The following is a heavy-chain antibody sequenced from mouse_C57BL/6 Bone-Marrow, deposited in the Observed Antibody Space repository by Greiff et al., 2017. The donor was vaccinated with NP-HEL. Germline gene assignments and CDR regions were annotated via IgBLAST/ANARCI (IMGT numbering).Heavy chain of an antibody. CDR2: IWRGGST. J-gene: IGHJ2*01. V-gene: IGHV2-5*01. Sequence: QVQLKESGPGLVQPSQSLSITCTVSGFSLTSYGVHWVRQSPGKGLEWLGVIWRGGSTDYNAAFMSRLSITEDNSKSQVFFKMNSLQADDTAIYYYAKNSGRGGYYYDCWGQGTTLTVSS. CDR1: GFSLTSYG. CDR3: AKNSGRGGYYYDC.